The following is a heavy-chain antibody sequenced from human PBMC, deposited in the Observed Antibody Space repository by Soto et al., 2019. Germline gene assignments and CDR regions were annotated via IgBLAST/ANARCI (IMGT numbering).Heavy chain of an antibody. CDR1: GFTFSSYA. CDR3: AKDTIVDPNTIFDY. Sequence: EVQLLESGGGLVQPGGSLRLSCAASGFTFSSYAMSWVRQAPGKGLEWVSAISGSGGSTYSADSVKGRFTISRDNSKNTLYLQMNRLRAEDTAVYYCAKDTIVDPNTIFDYWGQGTLVTVSS. J-gene: IGHJ4*02. D-gene: IGHD2-21*01. CDR2: ISGSGGST. V-gene: IGHV3-23*01.